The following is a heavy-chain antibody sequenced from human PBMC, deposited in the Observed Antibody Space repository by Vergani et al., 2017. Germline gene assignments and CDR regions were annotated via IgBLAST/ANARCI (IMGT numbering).Heavy chain of an antibody. CDR1: GGSISSGGYY. CDR2: IYYSGST. J-gene: IGHJ6*02. D-gene: IGHD1-7*01. Sequence: QVQLQESGPGLVKPSQTLSLTCTVSGGSISSGGYYWSWIRQHPGKGLEWIGYIYYSGSTNYNPSLKSRVTIAVDTSKNQFSLKLSSVTAADTAVYYCARRTTANYYYDGMDVWGQGTTVTVSS. V-gene: IGHV4-31*03. CDR3: ARRTTANYYYDGMDV.